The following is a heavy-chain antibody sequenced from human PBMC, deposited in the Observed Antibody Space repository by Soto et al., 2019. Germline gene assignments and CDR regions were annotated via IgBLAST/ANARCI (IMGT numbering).Heavy chain of an antibody. V-gene: IGHV3-21*01. CDR3: TRDASRDSSARGWFDP. CDR1: GFTFRSFT. CDR2: ISSNSAYI. Sequence: GSLRLSCAASGFTFRSFTTNWARQAPGKGLEWVSTISSNSAYIYYTDALRGRFTISRDNAKNSLHLQMNSLRAEDTAVYYCTRDASRDSSARGWFDPWGPGTLVTVSS. D-gene: IGHD6-13*01. J-gene: IGHJ5*02.